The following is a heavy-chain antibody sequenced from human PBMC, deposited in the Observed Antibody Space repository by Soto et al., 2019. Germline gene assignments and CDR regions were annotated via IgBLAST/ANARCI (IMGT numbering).Heavy chain of an antibody. CDR2: IDSSSSYI. Sequence: EVQLVESGGGLVQPGGSLRLSCAASGFTFSSYEMNWVRQAPGKGLEWVSYIDSSSSYIHYADSVKGRFTISRDNAKNSLYLQMNSLRAEDTAVYYCATISGTTRWDDYWGQGTLVTVSS. J-gene: IGHJ4*02. D-gene: IGHD1-20*01. CDR1: GFTFSSYE. CDR3: ATISGTTRWDDY. V-gene: IGHV3-48*03.